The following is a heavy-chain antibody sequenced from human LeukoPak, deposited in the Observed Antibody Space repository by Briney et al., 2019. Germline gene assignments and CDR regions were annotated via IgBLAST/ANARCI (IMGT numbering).Heavy chain of an antibody. CDR2: INPNSGGT. Sequence: ASVKVSCKASGYTFTGYYMHWVRQAPGQGLEWMGWINPNSGGTNYAQKLQGRVTMTRDTSISTAYMELSRLRSDDTAVYYCATDSSGYYYVSGFDYWGQGTLVTVSS. D-gene: IGHD3-22*01. V-gene: IGHV1-2*02. CDR1: GYTFTGYY. CDR3: ATDSSGYYYVSGFDY. J-gene: IGHJ4*02.